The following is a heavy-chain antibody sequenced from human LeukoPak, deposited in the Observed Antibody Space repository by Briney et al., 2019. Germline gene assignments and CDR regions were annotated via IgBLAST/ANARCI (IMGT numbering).Heavy chain of an antibody. Sequence: SETLSLTCTVSGGSISSYYWSWIRQPPGKGLEWIGYIYYSGSTNYNPSLKSRVTISVDTSKNQFSLKLSSVTAADTAVYYCARASYYYDSSGYYLDYWGQGTLVTVSS. CDR2: IYYSGST. D-gene: IGHD3-22*01. J-gene: IGHJ4*02. V-gene: IGHV4-59*01. CDR3: ARASYYYDSSGYYLDY. CDR1: GGSISSYY.